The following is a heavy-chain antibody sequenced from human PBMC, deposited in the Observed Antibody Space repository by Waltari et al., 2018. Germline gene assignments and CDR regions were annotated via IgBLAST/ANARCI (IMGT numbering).Heavy chain of an antibody. Sequence: EVQLVESGGGLVQPGGSLRLSCAASGFTFSRYWMYWVRQAPGTGLACVSLITSEGSNTGYAYSVKCRFTISRDNAKNTLYMEMNSLRDEDTAVYYCVRDRGMDAWGQGTTVTVSS. CDR3: VRDRGMDA. CDR1: GFTFSRYW. CDR2: ITSEGSNT. V-gene: IGHV3-74*01. J-gene: IGHJ6*02.